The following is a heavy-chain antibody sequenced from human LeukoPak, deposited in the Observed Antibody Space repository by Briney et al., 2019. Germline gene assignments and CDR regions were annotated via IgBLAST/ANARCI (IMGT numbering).Heavy chain of an antibody. CDR2: IKQDGSDK. CDR3: ARGDEVVAADYYYYMDV. J-gene: IGHJ6*03. Sequence: GGSLRLSCAASGFTFSNYWMSWVRQAPGKGLEWVANIKQDGSDKYYVDSVKGRFTMSRDNAKNSLYLQMNSLRAEDTAVYYCARGDEVVAADYYYYMDVWGKGTTVTISS. D-gene: IGHD2-15*01. V-gene: IGHV3-7*01. CDR1: GFTFSNYW.